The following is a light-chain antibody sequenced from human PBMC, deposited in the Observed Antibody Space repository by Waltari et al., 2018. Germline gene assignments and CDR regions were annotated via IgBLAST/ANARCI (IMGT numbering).Light chain of an antibody. CDR1: RRDVGFYNY. V-gene: IGLV2-14*01. CDR3: SSYTSSSTLV. CDR2: EVS. J-gene: IGLJ1*01. Sequence: QSALTQPASVSGSPGPSITLPCTGARRDVGFYNYVPWYQQHPGKVPKLMIYEVSNRPSGVSNRFSGSKSGNTASLTISGLQAEDEADYYCSSYTSSSTLVFGTGTKVTVL.